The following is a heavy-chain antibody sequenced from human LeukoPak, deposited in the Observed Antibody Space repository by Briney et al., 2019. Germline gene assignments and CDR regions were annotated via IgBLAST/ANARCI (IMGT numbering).Heavy chain of an antibody. CDR1: GFPFSSYA. CDR3: VRGYSFGPYGMDV. J-gene: IGHJ6*02. Sequence: GGSLRLSCSASGFPFSSYAMHWVRQAPGRGLEYVSAISDSGGSTYYADSVKGRFTISRDNSKNTLYLQVSSLRAEDTAVYFCVRGYSFGPYGMDVWGQGTTVTVSS. V-gene: IGHV3-64D*09. CDR2: ISDSGGST. D-gene: IGHD2-15*01.